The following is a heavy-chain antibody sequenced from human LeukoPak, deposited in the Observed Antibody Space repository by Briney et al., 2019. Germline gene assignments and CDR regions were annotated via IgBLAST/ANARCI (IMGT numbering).Heavy chain of an antibody. J-gene: IGHJ6*03. CDR1: GYTFTSYG. D-gene: IGHD6-19*01. CDR2: INAGNGNT. Sequence: GASVKVSCKASGYTFTSYGISWVRQAPGQGLEWMGWINAGNGNTKYSQEFQGRVTITRDTSASTAYMELSSLRSEDMAVYYCARDFEGSGWSPDYYMDVWGKGTTVTVSS. CDR3: ARDFEGSGWSPDYYMDV. V-gene: IGHV1-3*03.